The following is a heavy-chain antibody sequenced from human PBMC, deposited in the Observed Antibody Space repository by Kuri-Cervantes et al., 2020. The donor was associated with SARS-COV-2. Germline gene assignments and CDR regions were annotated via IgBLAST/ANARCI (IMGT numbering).Heavy chain of an antibody. J-gene: IGHJ6*02. CDR3: ARVGNRLYGMDV. D-gene: IGHD1-14*01. Sequence: ASVKVSCKASGYTFTSYDINWVRQATGQGLEWMGWMNPNSGNTGYAQKFQGRVTMTRNTSISTAYMELSRLRSDDTAVYYCARVGNRLYGMDVWGQGTTVTVSS. CDR2: MNPNSGNT. V-gene: IGHV1-8*01. CDR1: GYTFTSYD.